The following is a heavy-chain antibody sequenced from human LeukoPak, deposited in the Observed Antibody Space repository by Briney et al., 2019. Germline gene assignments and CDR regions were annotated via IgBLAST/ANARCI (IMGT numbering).Heavy chain of an antibody. CDR2: RYSDGST. CDR3: ARGGGAFCGGDCYRNFDF. Sequence: GGSLRLSCAASGLTISSDYMSWVRQAPGKGLEWVSVRYSDGSTYYADPVRGRFTISRDISKNTLSLQMNSLRAEDTAVYYCARGGGAFCGGDCYRNFDFWGQGTLVTVSS. D-gene: IGHD2-21*02. J-gene: IGHJ4*02. V-gene: IGHV3-66*02. CDR1: GLTISSDY.